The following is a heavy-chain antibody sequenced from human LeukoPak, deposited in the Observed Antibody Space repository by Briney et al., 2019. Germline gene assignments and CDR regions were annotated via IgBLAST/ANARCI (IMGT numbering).Heavy chain of an antibody. CDR3: AKDLVLWFGESLGSPFDY. D-gene: IGHD3-10*01. J-gene: IGHJ4*02. Sequence: GGSLRLSCAASGFTFDDYAMHWVRQAPGKGLEWVSGISWNSGSIGYADSVKGRFTISRDNSKNTLYLQMNSLRAEDTAVYYCAKDLVLWFGESLGSPFDYWGQGTLVTVSS. CDR2: ISWNSGSI. V-gene: IGHV3-9*01. CDR1: GFTFDDYA.